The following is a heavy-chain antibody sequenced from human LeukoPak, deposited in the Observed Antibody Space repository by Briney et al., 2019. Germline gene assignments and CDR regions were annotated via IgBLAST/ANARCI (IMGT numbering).Heavy chain of an antibody. V-gene: IGHV3-30-3*01. D-gene: IGHD6-19*01. CDR2: ISYDGSNK. CDR3: ARDPIIAVAGTFDY. J-gene: IGHJ4*02. CDR1: GFTFSSYA. Sequence: GGSLRLSCAASGFTFSSYAMPWVHQAPGKGLEWVAVISYDGSNKYYADSVKGRFTISRDNSKNTLYLQMNSLRAEDTAVYYCARDPIIAVAGTFDYWGQGTLVTVSS.